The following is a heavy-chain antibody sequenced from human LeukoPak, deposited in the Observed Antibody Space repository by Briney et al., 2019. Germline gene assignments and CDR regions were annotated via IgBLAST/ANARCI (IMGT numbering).Heavy chain of an antibody. Sequence: QSGGSLRLSCAASGFTFSGHSMTWVRQTPGKGLEWVSVIFGNGVKTYYADSLKGRFTISRDNSKSTLYLQMSSLRADDTAVYYCARVGDWSNYFGMDAWGQGTTVSVSS. V-gene: IGHV3-23*01. D-gene: IGHD3-16*01. CDR2: IFGNGVKT. CDR3: ARVGDWSNYFGMDA. CDR1: GFTFSGHS. J-gene: IGHJ6*02.